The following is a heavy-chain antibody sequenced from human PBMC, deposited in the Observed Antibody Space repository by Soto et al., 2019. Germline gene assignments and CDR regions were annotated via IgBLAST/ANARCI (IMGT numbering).Heavy chain of an antibody. J-gene: IGHJ6*03. CDR1: GYTFTGYY. Sequence: GASVKVSCKASGYTFTGYYMHWVRQAPGQGLEWMGWINPNSGGTNYAQKFQGWVTMTRDTSISTAYMELSRLRSDDTAVYYCARSVSTYYYYYYMDVWGKGTTVTVS. CDR2: INPNSGGT. V-gene: IGHV1-2*04. CDR3: ARSVSTYYYYYYMDV. D-gene: IGHD3-16*01.